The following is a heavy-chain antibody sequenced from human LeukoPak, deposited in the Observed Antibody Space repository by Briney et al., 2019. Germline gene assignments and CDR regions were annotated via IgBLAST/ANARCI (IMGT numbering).Heavy chain of an antibody. Sequence: GGSLRLSCAASGFTFSNAWMSWVRQAPGKGLEWAGRIKSKTDGGTTDYAAPVKGRFTISRDDSKNTLYLQMHSLKTEDTAVYYCTTDHQSWIQLWLRYWGQGTLVTVSS. CDR3: TTDHQSWIQLWLRY. J-gene: IGHJ4*02. V-gene: IGHV3-15*01. D-gene: IGHD5-18*01. CDR2: IKSKTDGGTT. CDR1: GFTFSNAW.